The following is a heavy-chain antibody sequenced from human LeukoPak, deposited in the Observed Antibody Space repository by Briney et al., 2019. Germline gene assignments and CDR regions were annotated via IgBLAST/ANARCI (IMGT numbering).Heavy chain of an antibody. V-gene: IGHV3-30-3*01. CDR2: ISYDGSNK. D-gene: IGHD3-22*01. CDR1: GFTFSSYA. CDR3: ARVLIVVGRRYGMDV. Sequence: GGSLRLSCAASGFTFSSYAMHWVRQAPGKGLEWVAVISYDGSNKCYADSVKGRFTISRDNSKNTLYLQMNSLRAEDTAVYYCARVLIVVGRRYGMDVWAKGPRSPSP. J-gene: IGHJ6*02.